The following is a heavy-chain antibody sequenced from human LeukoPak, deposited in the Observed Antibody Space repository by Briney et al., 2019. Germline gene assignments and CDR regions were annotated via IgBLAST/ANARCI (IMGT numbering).Heavy chain of an antibody. CDR3: AREPTLIVGGTEYFYGMDV. D-gene: IGHD1-26*01. CDR1: GGSINDSFYS. CDR2: VYYSGNT. J-gene: IGHJ6*02. V-gene: IGHV4-39*07. Sequence: SETLSLTCTVSGGSINDSFYSWAWIRQPPGTGLEWIGSVYYSGNTYYNLSLRSRLTLSVDTSKNQFSLRLRSMTAADTAVYFCAREPTLIVGGTEYFYGMDVWGQGTTVTVSS.